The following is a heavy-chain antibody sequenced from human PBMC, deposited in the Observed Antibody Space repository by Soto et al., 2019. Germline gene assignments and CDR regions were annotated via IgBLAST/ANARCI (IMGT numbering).Heavy chain of an antibody. CDR2: ISGSSSYI. D-gene: IGHD2-2*01. V-gene: IGHV3-21*01. CDR1: GCTFSSYA. Sequence: GGSLRLSCAASGCTFSSYAMSWVRQAPGKGLEWVSSISGSSSYIYYADSVKGRFTISRDNAKNSLYLQMNSLRAEDTAVYYCARVYCSSTSCRRPGGFDYWGQGTLVTVSS. CDR3: ARVYCSSTSCRRPGGFDY. J-gene: IGHJ4*02.